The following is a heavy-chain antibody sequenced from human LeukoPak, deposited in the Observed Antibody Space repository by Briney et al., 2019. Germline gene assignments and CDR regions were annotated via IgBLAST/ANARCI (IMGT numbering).Heavy chain of an antibody. V-gene: IGHV3-30*03. Sequence: GGSLRLSCAASGFTFSSYGMHWVRQAPGKGLEWVAGTSYGGIIKEYVNSVKGRFTISRDNAKNSLYLQMNSLRAEDTAVYYCARDRATYWGQGTLVTVSS. J-gene: IGHJ4*02. CDR1: GFTFSSYG. CDR3: ARDRATY. CDR2: TSYGGIIK.